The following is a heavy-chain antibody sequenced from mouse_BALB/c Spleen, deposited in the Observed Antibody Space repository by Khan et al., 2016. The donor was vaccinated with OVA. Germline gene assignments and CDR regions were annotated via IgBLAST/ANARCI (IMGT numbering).Heavy chain of an antibody. CDR1: GYTFTENT. CDR2: INPKNGVT. J-gene: IGHJ4*01. V-gene: IGHV1-18*01. D-gene: IGHD3-3*01. Sequence: EVQLQQSGPELVKPGASVKISCKTSGYTFTENTLHWVKQSHGKSLEWIGVINPKNGVTSYNQKFKGKVTLTVDKSSSTAYMEVRSLTSEDSAVNNCARDAGRYWGQGTSVTVSS. CDR3: ARDAGRY.